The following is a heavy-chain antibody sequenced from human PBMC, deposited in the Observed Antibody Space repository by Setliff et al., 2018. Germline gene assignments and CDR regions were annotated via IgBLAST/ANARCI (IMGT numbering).Heavy chain of an antibody. CDR1: GFTFSRYW. V-gene: IGHV3-15*01. D-gene: IGHD6-19*01. Sequence: PGGSLRLSCVASGFTFSRYWMSWVRQAPGKGLEWVGRIKSKTDGGTTDYAAPVKGRFTISRDDSKSIAYLQMNSLKTEDTAVYYCTRASSIAVAGSSIWGQGTLVTVSS. CDR2: IKSKTDGGTT. CDR3: TRASSIAVAGSSI. J-gene: IGHJ4*02.